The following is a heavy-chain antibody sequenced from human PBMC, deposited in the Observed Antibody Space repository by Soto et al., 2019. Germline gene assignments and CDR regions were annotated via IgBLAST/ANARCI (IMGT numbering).Heavy chain of an antibody. Sequence: GGSLRLSCAASGFTFSSYAMSWVRQAPGKGLEWVSAISGSGGSTYYADSVKGRFTISRDNSKNTLYLQMNSLRAEDTAVYYCAKGPRWSGINAEFDYWGQGTLVTVSS. J-gene: IGHJ4*02. D-gene: IGHD3-10*01. CDR1: GFTFSSYA. CDR3: AKGPRWSGINAEFDY. V-gene: IGHV3-23*01. CDR2: ISGSGGST.